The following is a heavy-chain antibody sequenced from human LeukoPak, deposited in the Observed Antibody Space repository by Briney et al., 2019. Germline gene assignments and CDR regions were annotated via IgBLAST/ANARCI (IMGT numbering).Heavy chain of an antibody. CDR2: ISYSGYT. CDR1: GGSISSYY. J-gene: IGHJ4*02. V-gene: IGHV4-59*01. Sequence: SETLSLTCTVSGGSISSYYWNWIRQPPGKGLEWIGYISYSGYTYYNPSLKSRVTISLDTSKNQFSLKLSSVTAADTAVYYCTTYLGFCTNGVCYDYFDYWGQGTLVTVSS. D-gene: IGHD2-8*01. CDR3: TTYLGFCTNGVCYDYFDY.